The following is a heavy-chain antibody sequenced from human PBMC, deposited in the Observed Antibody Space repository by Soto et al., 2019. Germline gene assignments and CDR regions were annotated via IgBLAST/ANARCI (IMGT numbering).Heavy chain of an antibody. CDR2: INPSGGST. V-gene: IGHV1-46*03. Sequence: ASVKVSCKASGYTFTSYYMHWVRQAPGQGLEWMGIINPSGGSTSYAQKFQGRVTMTRDTSTSTVYMELSSLRSEDTAVYYCARDLRGCSSTSCRESWAFDIWGQGTMVTVSS. J-gene: IGHJ3*02. CDR1: GYTFTSYY. D-gene: IGHD2-2*01. CDR3: ARDLRGCSSTSCRESWAFDI.